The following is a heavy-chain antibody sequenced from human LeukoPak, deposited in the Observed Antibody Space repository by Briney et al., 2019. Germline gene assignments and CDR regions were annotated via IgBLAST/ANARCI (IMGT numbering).Heavy chain of an antibody. V-gene: IGHV3-66*04. D-gene: IGHD3-10*01. CDR1: GFTVSRNY. Sequence: SGGSLRLSCAVSGFTVSRNYLNWVRQAPGKGLEWVSVIYSGGDTYYADSVRGRFTISRDNSKNTLYLLMNSLRAEDTAVYYCARPPDGSGAPCRYFDYWGRGTLVT. CDR2: IYSGGDT. J-gene: IGHJ4*02. CDR3: ARPPDGSGAPCRYFDY.